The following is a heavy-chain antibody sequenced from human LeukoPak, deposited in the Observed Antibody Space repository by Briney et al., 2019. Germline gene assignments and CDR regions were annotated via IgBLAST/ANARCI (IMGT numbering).Heavy chain of an antibody. J-gene: IGHJ4*02. D-gene: IGHD3-10*01. V-gene: IGHV1-46*01. CDR1: GYTFTSHY. CDR3: AREGDYGSGSRYYFDY. CDR2: INPSGGST. Sequence: ASVKVSCKASGYTFTSHYMHWVRQAPGQGLERMGIINPSGGSTSYAQKFQGRVTMTRDTSTSTVYMELSSLRSEDTAVYYCAREGDYGSGSRYYFDYWGQGTLVTVSS.